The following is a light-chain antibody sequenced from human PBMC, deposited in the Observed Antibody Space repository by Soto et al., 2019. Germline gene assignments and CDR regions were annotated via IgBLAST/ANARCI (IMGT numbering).Light chain of an antibody. J-gene: IGKJ1*01. V-gene: IGKV1-5*01. Sequence: DIPITQCPSSLSASVGESVIITCRASQGISIWLAWYQQKPGKAPKLLIYDASNLDSGVPSRFSGSGSGTEFSLTISNLQPDDCATYYCQQYENYWTFGQGTKVDI. CDR2: DAS. CDR3: QQYENYWT. CDR1: QGISIW.